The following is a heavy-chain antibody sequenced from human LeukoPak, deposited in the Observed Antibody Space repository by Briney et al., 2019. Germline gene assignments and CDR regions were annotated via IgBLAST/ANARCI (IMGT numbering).Heavy chain of an antibody. Sequence: GGSLRLSCAASGFTFSSYSMNWVRQALGKGLEWVSSISSSSYIYYADSVKGRFTISRDNAKNSLYLQMNNLRAEDTAVYYCARGHTGRYGAFDIWGQGTMVTVSS. CDR1: GFTFSSYS. CDR2: ISSSSYI. J-gene: IGHJ3*02. V-gene: IGHV3-21*01. D-gene: IGHD1-26*01. CDR3: ARGHTGRYGAFDI.